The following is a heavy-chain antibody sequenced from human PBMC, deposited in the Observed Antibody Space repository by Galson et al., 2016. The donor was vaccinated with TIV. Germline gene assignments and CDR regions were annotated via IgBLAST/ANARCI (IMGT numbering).Heavy chain of an antibody. V-gene: IGHV3-30*18. Sequence: SLRLSCAASGASAFTFNTYGVHWVRQAPGKGLEWVAVISYDGSNKYLGDSVKGRFTISRDNSENTVYLQMTSLTREDTAVYFCAKEETRGGRLYQYHGTDVWGQGTTVIVSS. D-gene: IGHD1-26*01. J-gene: IGHJ6*02. CDR2: ISYDGSNK. CDR1: GASAFTFNTYG. CDR3: AKEETRGGRLYQYHGTDV.